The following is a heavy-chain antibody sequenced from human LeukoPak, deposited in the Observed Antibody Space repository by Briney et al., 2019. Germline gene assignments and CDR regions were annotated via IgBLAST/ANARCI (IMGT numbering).Heavy chain of an antibody. CDR1: GFTVSSNY. D-gene: IGHD6-13*01. J-gene: IGHJ4*02. CDR3: AITGESSNWVLYFDY. CDR2: IYNDGST. V-gene: IGHV3-53*01. Sequence: GGSLRLSCAVSGFTVSSNYMSWVRQAPGKGLEWVSVIYNDGSTFYADSVKGRFTISRDNSKNTLYLQMNSLRAEDTAVYYCAITGESSNWVLYFDYWGQGTLVTVSS.